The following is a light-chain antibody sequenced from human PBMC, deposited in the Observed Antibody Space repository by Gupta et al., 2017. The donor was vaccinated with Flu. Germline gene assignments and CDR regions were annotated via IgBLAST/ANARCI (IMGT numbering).Light chain of an antibody. CDR3: QQYNKWPVT. V-gene: IGKV3-15*01. CDR2: DAS. J-gene: IGKJ1*01. Sequence: GERATLSCKASQSISSTLAWYLQKPGQAPRLVMYDASTRDTAFPARCSGSGSGTEFTLTISSLQSEDVGVYYCQQYNKWPVTFGRGTKVEIK. CDR1: QSISST.